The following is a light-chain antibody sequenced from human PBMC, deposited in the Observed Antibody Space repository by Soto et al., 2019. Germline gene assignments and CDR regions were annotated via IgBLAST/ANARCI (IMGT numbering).Light chain of an antibody. V-gene: IGLV2-8*01. CDR2: EVS. CDR1: SIDVGGYNY. Sequence: QSVLTQPPSASGSPGQSVAISCTGTSIDVGGYNYVSRYQQHPGKAPKLIIYEVSQRPSGVPDRFSGSKSGNTASLTVSGLQAEDEADYYCSSYAGSNKVFGGGTKVTVL. J-gene: IGLJ2*01. CDR3: SSYAGSNKV.